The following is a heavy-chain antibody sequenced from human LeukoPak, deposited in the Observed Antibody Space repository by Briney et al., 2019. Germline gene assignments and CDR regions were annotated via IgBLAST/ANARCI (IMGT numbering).Heavy chain of an antibody. V-gene: IGHV3-23*01. CDR2: ICGGVSKA. Sequence: PGGSLRLSCVASGFTFSSFAMSWVRQAPGEALEWVSAICGGVSKAYSADSVKGRFTISRDNFKYTLHMQMNSLRAEDTAVYYSARDQRYCSGGGCYGWFDPWGQATLVTVSS. J-gene: IGHJ5*02. CDR1: GFTFSSFA. D-gene: IGHD2-15*01. CDR3: ARDQRYCSGGGCYGWFDP.